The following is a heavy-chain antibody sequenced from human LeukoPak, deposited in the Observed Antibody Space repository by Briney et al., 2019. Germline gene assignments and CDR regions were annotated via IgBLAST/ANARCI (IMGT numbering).Heavy chain of an antibody. V-gene: IGHV3-74*01. CDR1: GFTFDDYA. CDR3: ARGVVVAATEY. Sequence: GRSLRLSCAASGFTFDDYAMHWVRQAPGKGLVWVSRINSDGSSTSYADSVKGRFTISRDNAKNTLYLQMNSLRAEDTAVYYCARGVVVAATEYWGQGTLVTVSS. CDR2: INSDGSST. J-gene: IGHJ4*02. D-gene: IGHD2-15*01.